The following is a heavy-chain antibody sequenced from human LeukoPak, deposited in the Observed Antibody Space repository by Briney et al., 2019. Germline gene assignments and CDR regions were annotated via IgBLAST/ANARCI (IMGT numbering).Heavy chain of an antibody. J-gene: IGHJ4*02. V-gene: IGHV7-4-1*02. Sequence: ASGRVSGKAAGYTVTSYAMNWVRQAPGQGGEGMGWINTNTGKPTYAQGFTGRFVFSLDTAVSTAYLQISSRKAEDTAVYYWARDPPSQRIAVAGNDYWGQGTLVTVSS. CDR3: ARDPPSQRIAVAGNDY. D-gene: IGHD6-19*01. CDR1: GYTVTSYA. CDR2: INTNTGKP.